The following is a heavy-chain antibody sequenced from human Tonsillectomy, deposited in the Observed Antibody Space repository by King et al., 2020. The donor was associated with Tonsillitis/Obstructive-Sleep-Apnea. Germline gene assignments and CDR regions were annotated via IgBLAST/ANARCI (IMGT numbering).Heavy chain of an antibody. J-gene: IGHJ4*02. CDR3: ARDQSGYGHFDY. CDR2: IYYSGST. V-gene: IGHV4-31*03. CDR1: GGSISSGGYY. Sequence: QLQESGPGLVKPSQTLSLTCTVSGGSISSGGYYWSWIRQHPGKGLEWIGYIYYSGSTYYNPSLKNRVTISVDTSKNQFSLKLSPVTAADAAVYYCARDQSGYGHFDYWGQGTLVTVSS. D-gene: IGHD5-12*01.